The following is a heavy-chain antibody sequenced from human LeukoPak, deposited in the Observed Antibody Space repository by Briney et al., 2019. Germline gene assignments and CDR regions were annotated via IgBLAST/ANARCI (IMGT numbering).Heavy chain of an antibody. D-gene: IGHD6-19*01. CDR2: ISSSSSYT. V-gene: IGHV3-21*01. CDR1: GFTFSSYT. J-gene: IGHJ4*02. CDR3: ARDSTWLLDY. Sequence: PGGSLTLSCAGSGFTFSSYTMSWVRQAPGKGLEWISSISSSSSYTYYADPAKGRFTISRDNTKRSLVLQMNSLRAEDTAVYFCARDSTWLLDYWGQGTLITVSS.